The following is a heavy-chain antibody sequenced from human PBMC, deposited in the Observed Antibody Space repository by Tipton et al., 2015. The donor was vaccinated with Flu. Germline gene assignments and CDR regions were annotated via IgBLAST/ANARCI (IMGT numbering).Heavy chain of an antibody. Sequence: TLSLTCTVSGGSISTYYWHWIRQSPGKGLEWIGYVHYNGDTIYNSSLRSRVTISVDTSKNQFSLKMSSVTAADTAVYYCARAPGRPCSANACPNWFDPCGQGTLVTVSS. J-gene: IGHJ5*02. D-gene: IGHD2-15*01. CDR3: ARAPGRPCSANACPNWFDP. V-gene: IGHV4-59*12. CDR2: VHYNGDT. CDR1: GGSISTYY.